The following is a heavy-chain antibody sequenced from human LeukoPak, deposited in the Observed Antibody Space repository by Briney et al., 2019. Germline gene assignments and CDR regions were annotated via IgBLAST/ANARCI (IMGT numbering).Heavy chain of an antibody. CDR2: IYSSGST. CDR3: ARGRTYDFWSGYLFDY. D-gene: IGHD3-3*01. Sequence: PSETPSLTCTVSGGSISSYYWSWIRQPPGKGLEWIGYIYSSGSTNYNPSLKSRVTISVDTAKNQFSLKLSSVAAADTAVYYCARGRTYDFWSGYLFDYWGQGTLVTVSS. CDR1: GGSISSYY. V-gene: IGHV4-59*01. J-gene: IGHJ4*02.